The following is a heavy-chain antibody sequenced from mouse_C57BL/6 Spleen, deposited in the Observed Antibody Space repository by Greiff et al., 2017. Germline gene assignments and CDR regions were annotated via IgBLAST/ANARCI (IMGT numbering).Heavy chain of an antibody. CDR3: TRRYGSSYYAMDY. CDR2: IRNKANNHAT. J-gene: IGHJ4*01. D-gene: IGHD1-1*01. CDR1: GFTFSDAW. Sequence: EVKLVESGGGLVQPGGSMKLSCAASGFTFSDAWMDWVRQSPEKGLEWVAEIRNKANNHATYYADSVKGRFTISRDDYKRSVYLQMNSLRAEDTGIYYCTRRYGSSYYAMDYWGQGTSVTVSS. V-gene: IGHV6-6*01.